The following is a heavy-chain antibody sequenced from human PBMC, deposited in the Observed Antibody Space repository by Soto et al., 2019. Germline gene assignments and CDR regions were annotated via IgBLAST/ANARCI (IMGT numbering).Heavy chain of an antibody. D-gene: IGHD3-22*01. CDR1: GYTFTAYY. CDR3: ARGGFDSSGNYNAGWFAP. CDR2: INRNSSGT. Sequence: QVQLVQSGAEVKKPGASVKVSCKASGYTFTAYYMHWLRQAPGQGLEWMGWINRNSSGTNYAQRLQGRGTVTNETSISTTYMELSSLVSDDTAVYYCARGGFDSSGNYNAGWFAPWGQGTLVTVSS. V-gene: IGHV1-2*02. J-gene: IGHJ5*02.